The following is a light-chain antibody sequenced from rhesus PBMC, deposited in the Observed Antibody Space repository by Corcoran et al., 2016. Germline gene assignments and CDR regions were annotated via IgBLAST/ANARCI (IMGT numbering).Light chain of an antibody. CDR2: KAS. CDR3: QQYSSRPFT. CDR1: QSISSW. V-gene: IGKV1-22*01. J-gene: IGKJ3*01. Sequence: DIQMTQSPSSLSASVGDTVTITCRASQSISSWLDWYQQKPGKAPKLLIYKASSLQSGVPSRFSGSGSGTDLTLTISSLQSEDVATYYCQQYSSRPFTFGPGTKLDIK.